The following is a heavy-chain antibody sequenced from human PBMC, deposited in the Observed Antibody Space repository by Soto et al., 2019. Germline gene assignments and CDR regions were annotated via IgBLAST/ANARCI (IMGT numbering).Heavy chain of an antibody. CDR2: IYYSGST. V-gene: IGHV4-31*03. CDR3: VRGMATIMGNWFDP. CDR1: GGSISSGGYY. J-gene: IGHJ5*02. D-gene: IGHD5-12*01. Sequence: LSLTCTVSGGSISSGGYYWSWIRQHPGKGLEWIGYIYYSGSTYYNPSLKSRVTISVDTSKNQFSLKLSSVTAADTAVYYCVRGMATIMGNWFDPWGQGTLVTVSS.